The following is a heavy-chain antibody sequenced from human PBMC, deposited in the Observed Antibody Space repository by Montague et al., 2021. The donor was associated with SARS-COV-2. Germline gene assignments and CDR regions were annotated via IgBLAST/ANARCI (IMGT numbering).Heavy chain of an antibody. J-gene: IGHJ6*03. D-gene: IGHD2-2*02. CDR2: INHTGST. CDR1: GGSFSGYF. V-gene: IGHV4-34*01. Sequence: SETLSLTCAVSGGSFSGYFWSWIRQPPGKGLEWIGEINHTGSTKHNPSLKSRVTISVDTSKNQFSLKVTSMTAAGTAFYYCARLGDGVVPAPILGVGPFYSYYYMDVWGKGTTVTVSS. CDR3: ARLGDGVVPAPILGVGPFYSYYYMDV.